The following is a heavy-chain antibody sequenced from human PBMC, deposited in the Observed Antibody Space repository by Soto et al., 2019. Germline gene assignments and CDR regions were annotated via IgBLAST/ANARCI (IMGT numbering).Heavy chain of an antibody. CDR2: IDPSDSQT. CDR3: ARQRGDYEDAFDI. J-gene: IGHJ3*02. D-gene: IGHD2-21*02. V-gene: IGHV5-10-1*01. Sequence: PGESLKISCKGSGYSSAGYGITWLRQKPGKGLEWMGRIDPSDSQTYYSPSFRGHVTISATKSITTVFLQWSSLKASDTAMYYCARQRGDYEDAFDIWGQGTMVTVSS. CDR1: GYSSAGYG.